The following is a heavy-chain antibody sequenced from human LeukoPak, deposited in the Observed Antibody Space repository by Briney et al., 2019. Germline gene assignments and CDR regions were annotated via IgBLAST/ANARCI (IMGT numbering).Heavy chain of an antibody. Sequence: ASVKVSCKASGYTFTSYGISWVRQAPGQGLEWMGWISAYNGNTNYAQKLQGRVTMTTNTSTSTAYMELRSLRSEDTAVYYCARERNYYDSSGPNAFDIWGQGTMVTVSS. J-gene: IGHJ3*02. D-gene: IGHD3-22*01. CDR1: GYTFTSYG. CDR3: ARERNYYDSSGPNAFDI. CDR2: ISAYNGNT. V-gene: IGHV1-18*01.